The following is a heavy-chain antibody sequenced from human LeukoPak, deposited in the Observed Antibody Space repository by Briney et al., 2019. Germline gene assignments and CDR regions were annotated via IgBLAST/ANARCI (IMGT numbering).Heavy chain of an antibody. CDR2: ISYDGSNK. Sequence: GGSLRLSCAASGFTFSSYGMHWVRQAPGKGLEWVAVISYDGSNKYYADSVKGRFTISRDNSKNTLYLQMNSLRAEDTAVYYCARDRGGYSYGYGTTRYYGMDVWGQGTTVTVSS. CDR3: ARDRGGYSYGYGTTRYYGMDV. CDR1: GFTFSSYG. V-gene: IGHV3-30*03. J-gene: IGHJ6*02. D-gene: IGHD5-18*01.